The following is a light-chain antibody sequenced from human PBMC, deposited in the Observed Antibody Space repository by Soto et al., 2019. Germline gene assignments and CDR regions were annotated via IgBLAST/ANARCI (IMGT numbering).Light chain of an antibody. CDR3: QQGHNWPLT. V-gene: IGKV3-15*01. Sequence: EIVMTQSPATLSLSPGERAALSCRASQSINSDLAWYQQKPGQPPRLLIYGASTRATGVPARFTASESGSEFTLTISALQSEDFAVYYCQQGHNWPLTFGQGTRLEI. CDR1: QSINSD. J-gene: IGKJ2*01. CDR2: GAS.